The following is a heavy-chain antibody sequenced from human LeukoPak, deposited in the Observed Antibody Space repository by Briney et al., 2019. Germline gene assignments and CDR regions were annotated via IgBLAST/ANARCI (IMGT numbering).Heavy chain of an antibody. D-gene: IGHD2-2*02. J-gene: IGHJ4*02. CDR1: GYTFTTYG. CDR3: ARVQSAAIGRYYFDY. Sequence: GASVKVSCKTSGYTFTTYGISWVRQAPGQGLEWMGWISGYKGNTKYAQKLQDRVTMTTDTSTSTAYMELRSLRSDDTAVYYCARVQSAAIGRYYFDYWGQGTLVTVSS. CDR2: ISGYKGNT. V-gene: IGHV1-18*01.